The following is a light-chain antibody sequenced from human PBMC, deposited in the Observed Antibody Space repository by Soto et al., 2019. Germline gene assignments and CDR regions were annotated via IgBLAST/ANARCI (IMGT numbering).Light chain of an antibody. V-gene: IGKV1-39*01. CDR2: AAS. J-gene: IGKJ2*01. CDR1: QSISVH. CDR3: QQSDITPYT. Sequence: DIQMTQSPSSLSASVGDTVTITCRASQSISVHLNWYQQKPGKVPKLLIYAASNLQSGVPSSFSGSGSETDFALTISSLQPEDFATYYWQQSDITPYTFGQGTKLQIK.